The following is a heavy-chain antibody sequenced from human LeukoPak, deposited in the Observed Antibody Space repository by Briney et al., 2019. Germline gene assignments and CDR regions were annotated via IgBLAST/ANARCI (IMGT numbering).Heavy chain of an antibody. CDR1: GGTFSSYA. CDR3: ARDFRPSIVGATRLDY. J-gene: IGHJ4*02. Sequence: ASVKVSCKASGGTFSSYAISWVRQAPGQGLEWMGRIIPILGIANYAQKFQGRVTITADKSTSTAYMELSSLRSEDTAVYYCARDFRPSIVGATRLDYWGQGTLVTVSS. V-gene: IGHV1-69*04. CDR2: IIPILGIA. D-gene: IGHD1-26*01.